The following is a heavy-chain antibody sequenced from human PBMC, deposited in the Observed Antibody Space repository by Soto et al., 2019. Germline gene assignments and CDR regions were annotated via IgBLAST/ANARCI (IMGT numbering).Heavy chain of an antibody. CDR1: GGTFSSYA. D-gene: IGHD3-9*01. J-gene: IGHJ4*02. CDR3: ARGKGYYDILTGYFDY. Sequence: SVKVSCKASGGTFSSYAISWVRQAPGQGLEWMGGIIPIFGTANYAQKFQGRVTITADESTSTAYMELSSLRSEDTAVYYCARGKGYYDILTGYFDYWGQGTLVTVSS. CDR2: IIPIFGTA. V-gene: IGHV1-69*13.